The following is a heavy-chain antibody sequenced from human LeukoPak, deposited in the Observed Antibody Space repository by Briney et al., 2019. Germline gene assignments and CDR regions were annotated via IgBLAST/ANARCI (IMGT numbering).Heavy chain of an antibody. J-gene: IGHJ4*02. D-gene: IGHD2-8*01. CDR2: IYSGGST. V-gene: IGHV3-53*01. CDR3: AKELYGNPSGY. CDR1: GFTVSSNY. Sequence: PGGSLRLSCAASGFTVSSNYMSWVRQAPGKGLEWVSVIYSGGSTYYADSVRGRFTISRDNAKNTLFLQMSSLRAGDTALYYCAKELYGNPSGYWGQGTRVTVSS.